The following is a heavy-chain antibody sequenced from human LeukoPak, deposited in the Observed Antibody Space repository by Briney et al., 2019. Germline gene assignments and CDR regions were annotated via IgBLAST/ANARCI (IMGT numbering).Heavy chain of an antibody. CDR1: GGSISSYY. J-gene: IGHJ4*02. Sequence: SETLSLTCTVSGGSISSYYWGWIRQPPGKGLEWIGSIYYSGSTYYNPSLKSRVTISVDTSKNQFSLKLSSVTAADTAVYYCARGRLRFLERWGQGTLVTVSS. CDR2: IYYSGST. D-gene: IGHD3-3*01. CDR3: ARGRLRFLER. V-gene: IGHV4-39*07.